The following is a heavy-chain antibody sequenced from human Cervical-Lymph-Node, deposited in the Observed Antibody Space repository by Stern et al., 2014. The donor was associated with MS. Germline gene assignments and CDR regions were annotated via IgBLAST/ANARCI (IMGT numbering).Heavy chain of an antibody. D-gene: IGHD2-8*01. CDR3: AREDGDFYY. Sequence: VQLVESGGGVVQPGGSLRLSCAGSGFTFSRYVMHWVRQAPGKGLEWVIVISHDENNSAYAASVKGRFTIARDNSNNTLPLQMNSLRAEDTAVYYCAREDGDFYYWGQGTLVTVSS. CDR2: ISHDENNS. V-gene: IGHV3-30-3*01. J-gene: IGHJ4*02. CDR1: GFTFSRYV.